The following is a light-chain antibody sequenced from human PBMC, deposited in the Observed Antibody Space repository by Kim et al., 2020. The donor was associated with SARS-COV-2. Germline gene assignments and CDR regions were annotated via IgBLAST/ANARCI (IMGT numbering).Light chain of an antibody. CDR2: DVN. CDR1: SSDIGGYNY. CDR3: NSYTSSDTLGV. V-gene: IGLV2-14*03. Sequence: QSALTQPASVSGSPGQSITISCTGTSSDIGGYNYVSWYQQHPDKAPKLLIYDVNKRPSGVSNRFSGSKSDYTASLTISGLQAEDEADYYCNSYTSSDTLGVFGTGTKVTVL. J-gene: IGLJ1*01.